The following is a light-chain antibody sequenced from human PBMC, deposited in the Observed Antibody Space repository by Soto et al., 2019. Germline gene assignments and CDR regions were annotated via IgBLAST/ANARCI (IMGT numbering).Light chain of an antibody. CDR3: SSTAGNNNLV. CDR2: EVS. V-gene: IGLV2-8*01. CDR1: SSDVGGHNY. J-gene: IGLJ3*02. Sequence: QSVLTQSPSASGSPGQSVTISCTGTSSDVGGHNYVSWYQHHPGKAPKLIIYEVSKRLSGVPDRFSGSKSANTASLTVSGLQAEDEAFYYCSSTAGNNNLVFGGGTKLTVL.